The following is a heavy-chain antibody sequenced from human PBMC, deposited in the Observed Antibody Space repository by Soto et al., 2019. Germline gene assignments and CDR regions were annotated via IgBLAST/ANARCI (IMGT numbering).Heavy chain of an antibody. Sequence: EVQLVESGGGLVQPGGSLRLSCADSGFTFSRYAMHWVRQAPGKELEYVSGINSNGGSTHYANSVKGRFIISRDNSKNTLYLQMGSLRAEDMPVYYCARHLDDSSGYSPGYWGQGTLVTVSS. V-gene: IGHV3-64*01. J-gene: IGHJ4*02. CDR2: INSNGGST. D-gene: IGHD3-22*01. CDR1: GFTFSRYA. CDR3: ARHLDDSSGYSPGY.